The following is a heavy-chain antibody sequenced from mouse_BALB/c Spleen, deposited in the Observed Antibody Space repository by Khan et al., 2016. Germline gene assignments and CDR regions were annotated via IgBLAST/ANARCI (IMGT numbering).Heavy chain of an antibody. V-gene: IGHV3-8*02. CDR2: ISYSGST. Sequence: EVQLQESGPSLVKPSQTLSLTCSVTGDSITSGYWNWIRKFPGNKLEYMGYISYSGSTYYNPSLKSRISITRDTSKSQYYLQLNCVPTEDTATYYCAGYYGHFFAYWGQGTTLTVSS. CDR3: AGYYGHFFAY. D-gene: IGHD1-1*01. J-gene: IGHJ2*01. CDR1: GDSITSGY.